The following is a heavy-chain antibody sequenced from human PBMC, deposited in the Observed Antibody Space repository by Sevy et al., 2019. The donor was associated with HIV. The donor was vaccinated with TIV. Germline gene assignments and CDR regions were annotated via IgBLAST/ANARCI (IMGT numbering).Heavy chain of an antibody. V-gene: IGHV3-21*01. CDR3: ARPYGSGSWEAFDV. CDR2: ISYSSNYI. D-gene: IGHD3-10*01. CDR1: GFSFSTYM. Sequence: GGSLRLSCTASGFSFSTYMMNWVRQAPGKGLEWVASISYSSNYIYYADSLKGRFTISRDNAKNSLILQMNSLRAEDTAVYYCARPYGSGSWEAFDVWGQGTMVTVSS. J-gene: IGHJ3*01.